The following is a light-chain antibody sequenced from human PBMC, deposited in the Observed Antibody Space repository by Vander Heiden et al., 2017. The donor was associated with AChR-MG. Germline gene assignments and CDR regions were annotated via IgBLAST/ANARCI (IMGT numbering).Light chain of an antibody. V-gene: IGKV1-39*01. Sequence: DIQMTQSPSSLSASVGDRVTITCRASQSISSYLNWYQQKPGKAPKVLIYAASSLQSGVPSRFSGSGSGTDFTLTISSLQPEDFATYYCQQSDSTPDRTFGQGTKVEIK. J-gene: IGKJ1*01. CDR1: QSISSY. CDR3: QQSDSTPDRT. CDR2: AAS.